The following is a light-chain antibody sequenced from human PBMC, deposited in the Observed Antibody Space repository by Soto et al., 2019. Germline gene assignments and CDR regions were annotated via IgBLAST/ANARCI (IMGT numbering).Light chain of an antibody. V-gene: IGKV1-5*03. CDR1: QTISSW. J-gene: IGKJ1*01. Sequence: DIQMTQSPSTLSGSVGDRVTITCRASQTISSWLAWYQQKPGKAPKILIYTASTLKSGVPSRFSGSGSGTEFTLTISSLQPDDFATYYCQHYNSYSEAFGRGTKVELK. CDR2: TAS. CDR3: QHYNSYSEA.